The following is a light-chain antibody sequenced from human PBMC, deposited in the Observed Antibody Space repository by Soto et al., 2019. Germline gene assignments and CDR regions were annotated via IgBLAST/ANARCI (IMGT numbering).Light chain of an antibody. CDR3: QQSYCTPLT. V-gene: IGKV1-39*01. J-gene: IGKJ4*01. CDR2: AAS. CDR1: QSISSY. Sequence: DIQMTQSPSSLSASVGDRVTITCRASQSISSYLNWYQQKPGKVPKLLIYAASSLQSGVPSRFSSSGSVTDFNLTISSLQPEDFATYDCQQSYCTPLTFGGGTKVEIK.